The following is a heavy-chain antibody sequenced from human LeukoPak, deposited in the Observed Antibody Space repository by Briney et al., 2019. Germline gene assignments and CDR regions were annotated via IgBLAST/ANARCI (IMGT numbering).Heavy chain of an antibody. Sequence: ASVKVSCKASGYTFTGYYMHWVRQAPGHGLEWMGRINPNSGGTNYAQKFQGRVTMTRDTSISTAYMELSRLRSDDTAVYYCARVGPIVGANDYWGQGTLVTVSS. CDR2: INPNSGGT. CDR1: GYTFTGYY. CDR3: ARVGPIVGANDY. D-gene: IGHD1-26*01. J-gene: IGHJ4*02. V-gene: IGHV1-2*06.